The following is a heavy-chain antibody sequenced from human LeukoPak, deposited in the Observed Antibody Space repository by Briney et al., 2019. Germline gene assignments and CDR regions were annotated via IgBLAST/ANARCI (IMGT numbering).Heavy chain of an antibody. Sequence: SGTLSLTCAVSGGSISSSNWWSWVRQPPGKGLGWIGEIYHSGSTNYNPSLKSRVTISVDKSKNQFSLKLSSVTAADTAVYYCARNVLLWFGELLQPAAFDIWGQGTMVTVSS. CDR3: ARNVLLWFGELLQPAAFDI. CDR2: IYHSGST. D-gene: IGHD3-10*01. J-gene: IGHJ3*02. V-gene: IGHV4-4*02. CDR1: GGSISSSNW.